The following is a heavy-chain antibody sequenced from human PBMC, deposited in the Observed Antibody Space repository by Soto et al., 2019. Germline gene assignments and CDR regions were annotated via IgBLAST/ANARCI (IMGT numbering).Heavy chain of an antibody. Sequence: GGSLRLSCAASGFTFSSYGMHWVRQAPGKGLEWVAVIWYDGSNKYYADSVKGRFTISRDNSKNTLYLQMNSLRAEDTAVYYCASLEYSSNPYYCYYMDVWGKGTTVTVSS. CDR1: GFTFSSYG. D-gene: IGHD3-3*01. J-gene: IGHJ6*03. V-gene: IGHV3-33*01. CDR3: ASLEYSSNPYYCYYMDV. CDR2: IWYDGSNK.